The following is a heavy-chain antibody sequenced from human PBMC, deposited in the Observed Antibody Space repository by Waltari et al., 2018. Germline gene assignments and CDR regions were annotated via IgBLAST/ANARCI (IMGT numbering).Heavy chain of an antibody. CDR2: SNSDGSTT. V-gene: IGHV3-74*03. CDR3: AREGKDRAFDY. D-gene: IGHD2-15*01. Sequence: EVQLVESGGGLVQPGVSLRLSCAASGFTFSNYWMHWVRQSPGTGLVWVSRSNSDGSTTTYADSVKGRFTISRDNAKNTLYLQMNGLTADDTAVYYCAREGKDRAFDYWGQGTLGTVSS. J-gene: IGHJ4*02. CDR1: GFTFSNYW.